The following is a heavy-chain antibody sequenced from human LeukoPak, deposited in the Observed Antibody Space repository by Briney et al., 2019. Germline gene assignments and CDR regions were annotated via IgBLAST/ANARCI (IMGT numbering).Heavy chain of an antibody. J-gene: IGHJ4*02. CDR1: GFTFSSYG. D-gene: IGHD3-22*01. Sequence: GGSLRLSCAASGFTFSSYGMQWVRQAPGKGLEWVAVIWYDGSNKYYADSVKGRFTISRDNSKNTLYLQMNSLRAEDTAVYYCARDGSSGRFDYWGQGTLVTVSS. CDR3: ARDGSSGRFDY. V-gene: IGHV3-33*01. CDR2: IWYDGSNK.